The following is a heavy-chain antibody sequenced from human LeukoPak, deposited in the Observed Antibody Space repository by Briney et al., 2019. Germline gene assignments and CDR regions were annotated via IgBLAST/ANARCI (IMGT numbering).Heavy chain of an antibody. D-gene: IGHD6-13*01. J-gene: IGHJ3*02. V-gene: IGHV3-11*01. CDR2: ISSSGSTI. CDR1: GFTFSDYY. CDR3: ARDRSSSLPHDAFDI. Sequence: KPGGSLRLSCAASGFTFSDYYMSWLRQAPGKGLEWVSYISSSGSTIYYADSVKGRFTISRDNAKNSLYLQMNSLRAEDTAVYYCARDRSSSLPHDAFDIWGQGTMVTVSS.